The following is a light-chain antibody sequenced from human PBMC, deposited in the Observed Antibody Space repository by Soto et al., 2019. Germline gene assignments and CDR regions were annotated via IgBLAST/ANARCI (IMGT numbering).Light chain of an antibody. CDR1: SSDVGTYNY. J-gene: IGLJ1*01. Sequence: QSVLTQPPSASGSPGQSVTISCTVTSSDVGTYNYVSWYQQHPGKAPKLMIYEVNKRPAGVPDRFSGSKSGIMASLTVSGLQAEDEADYYCSSYAGNNNLYVFGTGTKVTVL. CDR2: EVN. V-gene: IGLV2-8*01. CDR3: SSYAGNNNLYV.